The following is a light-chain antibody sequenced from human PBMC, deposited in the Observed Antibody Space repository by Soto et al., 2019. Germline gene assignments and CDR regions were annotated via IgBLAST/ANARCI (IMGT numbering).Light chain of an antibody. V-gene: IGLV2-8*01. CDR3: SSYAGSNNVV. CDR1: SSDVGDYNY. Sequence: QSALTQPPSASGSAGQSVTISCTGTSSDVGDYNYVSWYQQLPGKAPKLMIYEVNQRPSGVPDRFSGSKSGNTASLTVSGVQGEDEADYYCSSYAGSNNVVFGGGTKLTVL. CDR2: EVN. J-gene: IGLJ2*01.